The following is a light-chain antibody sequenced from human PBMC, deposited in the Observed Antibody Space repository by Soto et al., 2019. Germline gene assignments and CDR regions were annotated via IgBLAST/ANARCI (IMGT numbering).Light chain of an antibody. J-gene: IGLJ2*01. V-gene: IGLV1-40*01. CDR3: QSYDSSLSGVV. CDR1: SSNIGAGYD. Sequence: QTVVTQPPSVSGAPGQRVTISCTGSSSNIGAGYDVHWYQHLPGTAPRLLIFGSSNRPSGVPDRFSGSKSGTSASLAITGLQAEDETEYYCQSYDSSLSGVVFGGGTKLTVL. CDR2: GSS.